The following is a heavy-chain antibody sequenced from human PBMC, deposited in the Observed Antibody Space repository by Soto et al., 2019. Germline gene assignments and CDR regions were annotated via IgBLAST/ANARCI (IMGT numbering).Heavy chain of an antibody. CDR1: GYTFSSYG. CDR2: ISAYSGNT. CDR3: ACQNYGSGVS. D-gene: IGHD3-10*01. Sequence: GASVKVSCKASGYTFSSYGISWVRQAPGQGLEWMGWISAYSGNTNYAQKLQGRVTMTRNTSKSKAYLELSSLRSEDTAVYYCACQNYGSGVSWGQGTLVTVSS. V-gene: IGHV1-18*01. J-gene: IGHJ5*02.